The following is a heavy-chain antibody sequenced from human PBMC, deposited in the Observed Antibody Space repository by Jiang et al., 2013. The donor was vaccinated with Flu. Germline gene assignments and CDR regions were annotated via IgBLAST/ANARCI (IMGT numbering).Heavy chain of an antibody. D-gene: IGHD3-22*01. V-gene: IGHV4-34*01. CDR3: ARGRQVVVINPYSSYYYYGMDV. CDR2: NHSGST. Sequence: NHSGSTNYNRPLKSRVTISVDTSKNQFSLKLSSVTAADTAVYYCARGRQVVVINPYSSYYYYGMDVWGQGTTVTVSS. J-gene: IGHJ6*02.